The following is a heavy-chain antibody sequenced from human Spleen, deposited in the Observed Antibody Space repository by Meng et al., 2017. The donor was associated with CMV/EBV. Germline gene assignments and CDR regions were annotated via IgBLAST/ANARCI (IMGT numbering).Heavy chain of an antibody. D-gene: IGHD6-6*01. Sequence: LSLTCAASGFTFSSYSMNWVRQAPGKGLEWVSYISSSSSTIYYADSVKGRFTISRDNAKNSLYLQMNSLRAEDTAVYYCARSLSLSIAWYSSSSDYYYYGMDVWGQGTTVTVSS. V-gene: IGHV3-48*04. CDR2: ISSSSSTI. J-gene: IGHJ6*02. CDR3: ARSLSLSIAWYSSSSDYYYYGMDV. CDR1: GFTFSSYS.